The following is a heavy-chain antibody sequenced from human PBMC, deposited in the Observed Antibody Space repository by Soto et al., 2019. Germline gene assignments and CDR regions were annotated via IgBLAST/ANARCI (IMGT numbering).Heavy chain of an antibody. V-gene: IGHV4-30-4*01. CDR3: ARCESSGWYYFDY. J-gene: IGHJ4*02. Sequence: PSETLSLTCTVSGGSISSGDYYWSWIRQPPGKGLEWIRYIYYSGSTYYNPSLKSRVTISVDTSKNQFSLKLSSVTAADTAVYYCARCESSGWYYFDYWGQGTLVTVSS. D-gene: IGHD6-19*01. CDR1: GGSISSGDYY. CDR2: IYYSGST.